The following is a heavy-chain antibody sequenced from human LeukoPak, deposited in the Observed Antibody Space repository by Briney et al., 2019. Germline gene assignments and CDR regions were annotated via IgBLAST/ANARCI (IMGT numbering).Heavy chain of an antibody. V-gene: IGHV3-7*01. Sequence: QPGGSLRLSCAASGFTFSSYWMSWVSQAPGKGLEWVANIKQDGSEKYYVDSVKGRFTISRDNAKNSLYLQMNSLRAEDTAVYYCARDYGEPYFDYWGQGTLVTVSS. CDR3: ARDYGEPYFDY. CDR1: GFTFSSYW. CDR2: IKQDGSEK. J-gene: IGHJ4*02. D-gene: IGHD4-17*01.